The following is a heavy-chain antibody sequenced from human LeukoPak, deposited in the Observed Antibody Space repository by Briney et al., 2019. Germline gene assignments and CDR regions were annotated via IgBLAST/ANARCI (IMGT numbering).Heavy chain of an antibody. J-gene: IGHJ4*02. D-gene: IGHD6-13*01. CDR2: INAGNGNT. V-gene: IGHV1-3*01. Sequence: ASVKVSCKASGYTFTSYAMHWVRQAPGQRLEWMGWINAGNGNTKYSQKFQGRVTITRDTSASTAYMELSSLRSEDTAVYYCARVSTPIGYSSSWYRYYLDYWGQGTLVTVSS. CDR1: GYTFTSYA. CDR3: ARVSTPIGYSSSWYRYYLDY.